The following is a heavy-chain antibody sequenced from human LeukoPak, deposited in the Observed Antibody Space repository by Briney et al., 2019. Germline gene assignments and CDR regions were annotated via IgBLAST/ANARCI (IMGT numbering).Heavy chain of an antibody. J-gene: IGHJ3*02. Sequence: GGSLRLSCAASGFTFSSYWMSWVRQAPGKGLEWVANIKQDGSEKYYVDSVKGRFTISRDNAKNSLYLQMNSLRAEDTAVYYCARVGSNYGGNSYAFDIWGQGTMVTASS. CDR3: ARVGSNYGGNSYAFDI. D-gene: IGHD4-23*01. V-gene: IGHV3-7*01. CDR1: GFTFSSYW. CDR2: IKQDGSEK.